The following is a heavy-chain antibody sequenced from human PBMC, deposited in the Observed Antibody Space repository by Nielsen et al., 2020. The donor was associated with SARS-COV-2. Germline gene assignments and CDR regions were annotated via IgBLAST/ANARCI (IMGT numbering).Heavy chain of an antibody. CDR2: IYYSGST. CDR1: GGSISSFY. V-gene: IGHV4-59*01. J-gene: IGHJ4*02. CDR3: AKDISGYDLAFDY. D-gene: IGHD5-12*01. Sequence: SETLSLTCTVSGGSISSFYWTWIRQPPGKGLEWIGYIYYSGSTNYNPSLKSRVTISVDTSKNQFSLKLSSVTAEDTALYYCAKDISGYDLAFDYWGQGTLVTVSS.